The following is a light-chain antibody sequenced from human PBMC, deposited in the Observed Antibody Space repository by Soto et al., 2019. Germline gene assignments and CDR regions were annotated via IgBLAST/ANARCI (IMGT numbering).Light chain of an antibody. CDR1: QTVSTY. Sequence: DTQMTQSPSSLSASVGDRISITCRASQTVSTYLNWYQQKAGQAPTLLISATSTVHSGVPSRFSGSGSGTEFPITITRLQPEYFANYYYQQNYTTPRTFGQGTKVAFK. V-gene: IGKV1-39*01. J-gene: IGKJ1*01. CDR2: ATS. CDR3: QQNYTTPRT.